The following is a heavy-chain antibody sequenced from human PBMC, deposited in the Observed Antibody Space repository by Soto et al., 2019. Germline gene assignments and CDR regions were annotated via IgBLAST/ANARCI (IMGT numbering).Heavy chain of an antibody. CDR3: ARVLTSSGRYGGFDY. CDR2: IIPIFGTA. Sequence: ASVKVSCKASGGTFSSYAISWVRQAPGQGLEWMGGIIPIFGTANYAQKFQGRVTITADESTSTAYMELSSLRSEDTAVYYCARVLTSSGRYGGFDYWGQGTLVTVSS. CDR1: GGTFSSYA. V-gene: IGHV1-69*13. J-gene: IGHJ4*02. D-gene: IGHD6-19*01.